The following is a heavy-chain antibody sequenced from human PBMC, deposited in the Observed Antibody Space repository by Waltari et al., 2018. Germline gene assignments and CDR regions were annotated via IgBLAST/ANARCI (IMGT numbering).Heavy chain of an antibody. V-gene: IGHV4-4*02. Sequence: QMQLQESGPGLVKPSGTLSVTCTVSGDSMSSGDWWSWVRQSPEKGLEWIGQIQRSGRTHYNPPFESRVSISIDTSNNQFSLKVTSTTAADTAVYYCARDRGRGIYLDSWGRGTLVTVSA. D-gene: IGHD2-15*01. CDR2: IQRSGRT. CDR3: ARDRGRGIYLDS. J-gene: IGHJ4*02. CDR1: GDSMSSGDW.